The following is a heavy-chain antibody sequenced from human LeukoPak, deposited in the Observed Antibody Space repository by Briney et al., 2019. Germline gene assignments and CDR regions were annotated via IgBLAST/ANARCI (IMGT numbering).Heavy chain of an antibody. V-gene: IGHV3-74*01. Sequence: PGGSLRLSCAASGFTFSSYWMHWVRQAPGKGLVWVSRINSDGSSTSYADSVKGQFTISRDTSKNTLYLQMNRLRDEDTAVYYCAKAWSSDWYDYWGQGTLVTVSS. CDR2: INSDGSST. CDR1: GFTFSSYW. J-gene: IGHJ4*02. CDR3: AKAWSSDWYDY. D-gene: IGHD6-19*01.